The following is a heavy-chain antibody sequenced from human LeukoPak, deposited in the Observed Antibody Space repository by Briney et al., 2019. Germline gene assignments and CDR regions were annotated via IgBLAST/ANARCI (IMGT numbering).Heavy chain of an antibody. J-gene: IGHJ4*02. D-gene: IGHD6-19*01. V-gene: IGHV3-20*04. CDR1: GFTFDDYG. Sequence: AGGSLRLSCAASGFTFDDYGMSWVRQTPGKGLEWVSGINWNGGSTGYADSVKGRFTISRDNAKNSLYLQMNSLRAEDTALYYCAREYRPLGYSSGSLLHYWGQGTLVTVSS. CDR3: AREYRPLGYSSGSLLHY. CDR2: INWNGGST.